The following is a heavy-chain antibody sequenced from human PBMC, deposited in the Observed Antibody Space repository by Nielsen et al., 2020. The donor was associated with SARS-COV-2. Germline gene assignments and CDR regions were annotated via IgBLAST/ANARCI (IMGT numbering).Heavy chain of an antibody. V-gene: IGHV3-74*01. J-gene: IGHJ4*02. CDR2: INSDGSST. CDR3: ARGGIAARPFVY. CDR1: GFTFSSYW. Sequence: GESLKISCAASGFTFSSYWMHWVRQAPGKGLVWVSRINSDGSSTSYADSVKGRFTISRDNAKNTLYLQMNSLRAEDTAVYYCARGGIAARPFVYWGQGTLVTVSS. D-gene: IGHD6-6*01.